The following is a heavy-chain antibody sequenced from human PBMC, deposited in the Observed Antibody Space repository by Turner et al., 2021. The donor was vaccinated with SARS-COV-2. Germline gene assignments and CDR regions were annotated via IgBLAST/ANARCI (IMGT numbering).Heavy chain of an antibody. D-gene: IGHD3-10*01. Sequence: EVQLVVCGGGLVQPGGSLRLSCAASGFTLDDYAMHWVRQDPGRGLEWVAGISWNSGSIGYADSVKGRFTISRDNAKNSLYLQMNSLRPEDTALYYCAGKRYYYYGMDVWGQGTTVTVSS. CDR2: ISWNSGSI. CDR1: GFTLDDYA. V-gene: IGHV3-9*01. J-gene: IGHJ6*02. CDR3: AGKRYYYYGMDV.